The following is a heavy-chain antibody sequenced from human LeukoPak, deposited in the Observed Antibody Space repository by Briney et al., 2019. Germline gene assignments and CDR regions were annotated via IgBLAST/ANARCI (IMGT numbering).Heavy chain of an antibody. V-gene: IGHV4-39*01. D-gene: IGHD6-19*01. J-gene: IGHJ4*02. CDR1: GGSISSSSYY. CDR3: ARHRIAVAGTVDY. CDR2: IFYSGSS. Sequence: ASETVCLTCTVFGGSISSSSYYWGWIRQPPGKGLEWIGSIFYSGSSYYNPSLESRVTMSVDMSKKQFSLKVSSVTAADTAVYYCARHRIAVAGTVDYWGQGTLVTVSS.